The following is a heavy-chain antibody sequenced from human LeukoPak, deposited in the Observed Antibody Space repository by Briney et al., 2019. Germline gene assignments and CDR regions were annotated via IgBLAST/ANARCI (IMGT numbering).Heavy chain of an antibody. V-gene: IGHV4-34*01. CDR2: INHSGST. CDR3: ARDTYYYGSGIDY. CDR1: GGAFSGYY. J-gene: IGHJ4*02. D-gene: IGHD3-10*01. Sequence: SETLSLTCAVYGGAFSGYYWSWIRQPPGKGLEWIGEINHSGSTNYNPSLKSRVTISVDTSQNQFSPKLNSVTAADTAVYYCARDTYYYGSGIDYWGQGTLVTVSS.